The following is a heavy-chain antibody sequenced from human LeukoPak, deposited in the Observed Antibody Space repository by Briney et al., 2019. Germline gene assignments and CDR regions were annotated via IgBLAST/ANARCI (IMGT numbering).Heavy chain of an antibody. CDR1: GYTFTSYA. D-gene: IGHD3-3*01. CDR3: ARVYNLVLFYYDFWSGYPENWFDP. CDR2: INAGNGNT. V-gene: IGHV1-3*01. Sequence: ASVKVSCKASGYTFTSYAMHWVRQAPGQRLEWMGWINAGNGNTKYSQKFQGRVTITRDTSASTAYMELRSLRSDDTAVYYCARVYNLVLFYYDFWSGYPENWFDPWGQGTLVTVSS. J-gene: IGHJ5*02.